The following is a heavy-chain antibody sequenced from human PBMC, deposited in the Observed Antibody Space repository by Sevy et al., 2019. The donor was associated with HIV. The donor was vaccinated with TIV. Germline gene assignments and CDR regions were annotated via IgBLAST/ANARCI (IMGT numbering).Heavy chain of an antibody. Sequence: ASVKVSCKASGGTFSSYAISWVRQAPGQGLEWMGGIIPIFGTANYALKFQGRVTITAEESTSTAYMELSSLRSEDTAVYYCARNYYDSSGYYYDYFDYWGQGTLVTVSS. CDR1: GGTFSSYA. V-gene: IGHV1-69*13. CDR2: IIPIFGTA. J-gene: IGHJ4*02. CDR3: ARNYYDSSGYYYDYFDY. D-gene: IGHD3-22*01.